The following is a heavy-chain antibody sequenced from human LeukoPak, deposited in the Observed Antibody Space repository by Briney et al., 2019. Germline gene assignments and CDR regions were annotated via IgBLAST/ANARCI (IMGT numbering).Heavy chain of an antibody. CDR3: ARDAHNYDSSGYYDY. CDR1: GYTFTSYY. J-gene: IGHJ4*02. V-gene: IGHV1-2*02. CDR2: INPNSGGT. D-gene: IGHD3-22*01. Sequence: GASVKVSCKASGYTFTSYYMHWVRQGPGQGLEWMGWINPNSGGTNYAQKFQGRVTMTRDTSISTAYMELSRLRSDDTAVYYCARDAHNYDSSGYYDYWGQGALVTVSS.